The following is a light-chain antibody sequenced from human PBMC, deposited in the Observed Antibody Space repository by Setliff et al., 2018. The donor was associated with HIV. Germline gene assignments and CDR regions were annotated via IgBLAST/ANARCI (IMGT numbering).Light chain of an antibody. Sequence: QSALTQPASVSGSPGQSITISCTGTSSDVGSYNYVSWYQQHPGKAPKLMIYEVSNRPSGVSDRFSGSKSGNAASLTISGLQTEDEADYFCSSYTSSSPLYVFGTGTKV. V-gene: IGLV2-14*01. CDR1: SSDVGSYNY. J-gene: IGLJ1*01. CDR2: EVS. CDR3: SSYTSSSPLYV.